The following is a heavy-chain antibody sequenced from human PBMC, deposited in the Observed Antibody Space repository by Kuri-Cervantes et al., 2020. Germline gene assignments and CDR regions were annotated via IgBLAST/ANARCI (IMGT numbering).Heavy chain of an antibody. V-gene: IGHV4-59*12. D-gene: IGHD3-3*01. J-gene: IGHJ4*02. CDR3: ARGLGSGYYIPGFDY. Sequence: SETLSLTCTVSGGSISSYYWSWIRQPPGKGLEWIGYIYYSGSTNHNPSLKSRVTISVDTSKNQFSLKLTSVTAADTAVYYCARGLGSGYYIPGFDYWGQGTLVTVSS. CDR2: IYYSGST. CDR1: GGSISSYY.